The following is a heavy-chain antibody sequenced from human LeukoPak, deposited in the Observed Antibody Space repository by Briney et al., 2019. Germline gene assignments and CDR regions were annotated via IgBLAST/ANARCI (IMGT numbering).Heavy chain of an antibody. Sequence: GASVKVSCKASGYTFTSYGISWVRQAPGQRLEWMGWISAYNGNTNYAQKLQGRVTMTTDTSTSTAYMELRSLRSDDTAVYYCARDMPQDIVATMNWFDPWGQGTLVTVSS. CDR2: ISAYNGNT. CDR1: GYTFTSYG. J-gene: IGHJ5*02. D-gene: IGHD5-12*01. CDR3: ARDMPQDIVATMNWFDP. V-gene: IGHV1-18*01.